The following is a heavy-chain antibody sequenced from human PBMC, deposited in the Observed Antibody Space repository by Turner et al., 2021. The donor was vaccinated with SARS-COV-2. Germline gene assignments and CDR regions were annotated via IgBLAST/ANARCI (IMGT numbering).Heavy chain of an antibody. V-gene: IGHV1-69*10. Sequence: QVQLVQSGAEVKKPGSSVKVSCKASGGTFSSYAISWVRQAPGQGLEWMVGIIPILGIANYAQKFQGRVTITADKSTSTAYMALSSLRSEDTAVYYCARDSPYCTSTSCYDVWGQGTTVTVSS. CDR3: ARDSPYCTSTSCYDV. CDR2: IIPILGIA. CDR1: GGTFSSYA. J-gene: IGHJ6*02. D-gene: IGHD2-2*01.